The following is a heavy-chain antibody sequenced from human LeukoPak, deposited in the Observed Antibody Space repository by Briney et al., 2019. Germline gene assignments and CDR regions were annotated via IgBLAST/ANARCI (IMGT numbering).Heavy chain of an antibody. CDR3: AKVAIKGPQYYYDSSGYFSDY. Sequence: GGTLRLSCAASGFTFSSYGMSWVRQAPGKGLEWVSAISGSGGSTYYADSVKGRFTISRDNSKNTLYLQMNSLRAEDTAVYYCAKVAIKGPQYYYDSSGYFSDYWGQGTLVTVSS. D-gene: IGHD3-22*01. CDR1: GFTFSSYG. J-gene: IGHJ4*02. CDR2: ISGSGGST. V-gene: IGHV3-23*01.